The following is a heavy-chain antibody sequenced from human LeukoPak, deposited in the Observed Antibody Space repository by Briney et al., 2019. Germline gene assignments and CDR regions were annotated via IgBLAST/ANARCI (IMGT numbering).Heavy chain of an antibody. CDR3: ATASNWEVDY. Sequence: SETLSLTCAVYGGSFSGYYWSWIRQPPGKGLEWIGYIYYSGSTNYNPSLKSRVTISVDTSKNQFSLKLSSVTAADTAVYYCATASNWEVDYWGQGFLVTVSS. J-gene: IGHJ4*02. CDR1: GGSFSGYY. CDR2: IYYSGST. V-gene: IGHV4-59*01. D-gene: IGHD7-27*01.